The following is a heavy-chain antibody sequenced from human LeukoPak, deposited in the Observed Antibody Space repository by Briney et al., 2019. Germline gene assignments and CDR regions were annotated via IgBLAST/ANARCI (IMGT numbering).Heavy chain of an antibody. CDR1: GGSISSYD. D-gene: IGHD5-18*01. CDR2: IYYSGST. Sequence: SETLSLTCTVSGGSISSYDWSWIRQPPGKGLEWIGYIYYSGSTNYNPSLKSRVTISVDTSKNQFSLKLSSVTAADTAVYYCARGDDGYGPYFDYWGQGTLVTVSS. J-gene: IGHJ4*02. V-gene: IGHV4-59*01. CDR3: ARGDDGYGPYFDY.